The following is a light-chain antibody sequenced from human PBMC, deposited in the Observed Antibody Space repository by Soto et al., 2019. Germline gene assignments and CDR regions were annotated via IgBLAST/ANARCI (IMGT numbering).Light chain of an antibody. CDR1: SSDVGGYNY. Sequence: QSVLTQPASVSGSPGQSITISCSGTSSDVGGYNYVSWYQHHPAKAPKLMIFDVSNRPSGVSNRFSGSKAGNTASLTISGLQAEDEADYYCSSYSSISTSYVFGTGTKLTVL. CDR3: SSYSSISTSYV. V-gene: IGLV2-14*01. J-gene: IGLJ1*01. CDR2: DVS.